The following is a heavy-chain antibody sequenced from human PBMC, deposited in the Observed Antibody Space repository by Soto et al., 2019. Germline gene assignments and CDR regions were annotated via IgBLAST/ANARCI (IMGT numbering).Heavy chain of an antibody. Sequence: QVQLVQSGAEVQKPGTSVKVSCKASGYTFSDYYVHWLRQAPGQGLEWMGWISPQSGGTHFSPKFEGRVTLTTDTSISTAFMVLSRLTSGDTAVYYCARGPRTQLWFPNVYWGQGTLVTVSS. CDR3: ARGPRTQLWFPNVY. J-gene: IGHJ4*02. D-gene: IGHD5-18*01. V-gene: IGHV1-2*02. CDR1: GYTFSDYY. CDR2: ISPQSGGT.